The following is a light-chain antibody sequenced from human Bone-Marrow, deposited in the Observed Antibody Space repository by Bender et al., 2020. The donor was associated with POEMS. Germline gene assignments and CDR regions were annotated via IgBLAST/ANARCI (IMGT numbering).Light chain of an antibody. CDR3: CSYVTLDNWV. J-gene: IGLJ3*02. CDR2: GAH. Sequence: QSALTQPASVSGSPGQSITISCTGISSDVGSYNFVSWYQQYPGKAPKLIIFGAHKRAPGGFKSFLGFNAGKTALPTNSWVQGEDEAGYYCCSYVTLDNWVFGGGTKVTVL. CDR1: SSDVGSYNF. V-gene: IGLV2-23*01.